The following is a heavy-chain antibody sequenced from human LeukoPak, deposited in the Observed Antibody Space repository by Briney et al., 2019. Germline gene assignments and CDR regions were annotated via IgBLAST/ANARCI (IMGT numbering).Heavy chain of an antibody. CDR2: INHSGST. CDR3: ASRYGDYVYWFDP. D-gene: IGHD4-17*01. V-gene: IGHV4-34*01. CDR1: GGSFSGYY. Sequence: PSETPSLTCAVYGGSFSGYYWSWIRQPPGKGLEWIGEINHSGSTNYNPSLKSRVTISVDTSKNQFSLKLSSVTAADTAVYYCASRYGDYVYWFDPWGQGTLVTVSS. J-gene: IGHJ5*02.